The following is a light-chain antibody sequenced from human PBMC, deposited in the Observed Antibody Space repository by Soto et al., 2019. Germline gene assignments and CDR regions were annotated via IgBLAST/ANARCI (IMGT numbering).Light chain of an antibody. CDR2: AAS. CDR3: QKYNTVPRT. CDR1: QGISHF. Sequence: DIQMTQSPSSLSASVGDRVTITCRASQGISHFLAWYQQKPGKVPKLLIYAASILQSGVPPRFSGSGFGTDFTLTINSLQPEDVATYYCQKYNTVPRTFGQGTKVEI. V-gene: IGKV1-27*01. J-gene: IGKJ1*01.